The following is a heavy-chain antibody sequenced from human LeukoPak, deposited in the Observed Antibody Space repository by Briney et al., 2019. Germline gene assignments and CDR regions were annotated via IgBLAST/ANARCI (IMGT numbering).Heavy chain of an antibody. CDR1: GVSIISYY. Sequence: SETLSLTCTVSGVSIISYYWSWIRQPPGKGLEWIGDVYYSGSSNYNPSLKSQVDISVDTSKNQLSLKLSSVTAADTAVYYCAAYPRSLIPSCGQGTLVTVSS. J-gene: IGHJ5*02. D-gene: IGHD3-16*01. V-gene: IGHV4-59*01. CDR3: AAYPRSLIPS. CDR2: VYYSGSS.